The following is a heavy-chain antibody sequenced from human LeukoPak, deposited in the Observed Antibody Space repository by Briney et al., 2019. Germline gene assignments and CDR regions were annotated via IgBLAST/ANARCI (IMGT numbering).Heavy chain of an antibody. V-gene: IGHV1-2*02. D-gene: IGHD2-2*01. CDR3: ARGIGGVVPAANSY. Sequence: ASVKVSCKASGYTFTGYYMHWVRQAPGQGLEWMGWINPNSGGTNYAQKFQGRVIMTRDTSISTAYMELSRLRSDDTAVYYCARGIGGVVPAANSYWGQGTLVTVSS. CDR2: INPNSGGT. CDR1: GYTFTGYY. J-gene: IGHJ4*02.